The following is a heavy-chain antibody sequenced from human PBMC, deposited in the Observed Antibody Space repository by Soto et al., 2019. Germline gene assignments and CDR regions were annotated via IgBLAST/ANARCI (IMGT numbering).Heavy chain of an antibody. V-gene: IGHV4-39*01. D-gene: IGHD2-21*01. CDR2: IYYSGST. J-gene: IGHJ5*02. CDR1: GGSISSSSYY. CDR3: ASHCSVSRRGEPSYTWCDP. Sequence: PSKPLYITSTVYGGSISSSSYYWGWIRQPPGKGLEWIGSIYYSGSTYYNPSLKSRVTISVDTSKNQFSLKLSSVTAAETAVYYCASHCSVSRRGEPSYTWCDPWGQGTLVIV.